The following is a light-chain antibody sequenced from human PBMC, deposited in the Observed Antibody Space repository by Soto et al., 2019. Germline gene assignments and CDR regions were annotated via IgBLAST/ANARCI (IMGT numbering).Light chain of an antibody. CDR2: EVT. V-gene: IGLV2-8*01. CDR3: SSRAGSAPYV. Sequence: QSALTQPPSASGSPGRSVTISCTGTSSDVGGYNYVSWYQQHPGKAPKLMVYEVTKRPSGVPDRFSGSKSGNTASLTVSGLQADDEADYYCSSRAGSAPYVFGTGTKLTVL. CDR1: SSDVGGYNY. J-gene: IGLJ1*01.